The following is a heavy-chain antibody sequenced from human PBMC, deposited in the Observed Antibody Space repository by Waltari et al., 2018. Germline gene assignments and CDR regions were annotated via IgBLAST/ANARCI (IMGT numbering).Heavy chain of an antibody. CDR1: GGSINSGDYC. D-gene: IGHD3-16*01. V-gene: IGHV4-30-2*01. CDR2: IYHTGST. CDR3: ARGRYSYAVYYGLDV. J-gene: IGHJ6*02. Sequence: QLQLQVSGSGLVRPSETLSLTCGVSGGSINSGDYCWTWIRQPPGKGREWIGYIYHTGSTYYNPSLRSRVTISVDRSKNHFALNLTSVRAADTAVYYCARGRYSYAVYYGLDVWGQGTTVTVSS.